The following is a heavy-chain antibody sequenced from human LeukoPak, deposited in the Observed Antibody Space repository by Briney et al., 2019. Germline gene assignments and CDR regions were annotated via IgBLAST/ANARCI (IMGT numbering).Heavy chain of an antibody. D-gene: IGHD5-12*01. CDR2: ISYDGSNK. J-gene: IGHJ4*02. Sequence: GGSLRLSCTASGFTFSSYHMNWVRQAPGKGLEWVAVISYDGSNKYYADSVKGRFTISRDNSKNTLYLQMNSLRAEDTAVYYCARAWGKGVATINFDYWGQGTLVTVSS. V-gene: IGHV3-30*03. CDR1: GFTFSSYH. CDR3: ARAWGKGVATINFDY.